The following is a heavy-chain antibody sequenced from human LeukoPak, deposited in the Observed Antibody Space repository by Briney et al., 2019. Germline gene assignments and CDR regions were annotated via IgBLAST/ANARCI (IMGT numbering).Heavy chain of an antibody. Sequence: SETLSLTCTVSGGSISSYYWSWIRQPPGKGLEWSGYIYYSGSTNYNPSLKSRVTISVDTSKNQFSLKLSSVTAADTAVYYCARGPYCSSTSCPGDWFDPWGQGTLVTVSS. J-gene: IGHJ5*02. V-gene: IGHV4-59*01. D-gene: IGHD2-2*01. CDR2: IYYSGST. CDR1: GGSISSYY. CDR3: ARGPYCSSTSCPGDWFDP.